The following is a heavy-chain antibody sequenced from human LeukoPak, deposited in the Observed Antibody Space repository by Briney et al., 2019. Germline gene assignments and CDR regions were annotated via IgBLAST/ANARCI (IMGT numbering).Heavy chain of an antibody. J-gene: IGHJ4*02. CDR2: MNPNSGNT. V-gene: IGHV1-8*01. CDR1: VYTFTSYD. Sequence: ASVNVSSKPSVYTFTSYDINWVRQATGQGLEWMGWMNPNSGNTGYAQKFQGRVTMTRNTSISTAYMELSSLRSEDTAVYYCASSISGIAVAGYWGQGTLVTVSS. D-gene: IGHD6-19*01. CDR3: ASSISGIAVAGY.